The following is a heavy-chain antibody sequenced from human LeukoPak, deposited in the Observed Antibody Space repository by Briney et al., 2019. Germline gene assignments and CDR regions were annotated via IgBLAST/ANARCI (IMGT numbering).Heavy chain of an antibody. CDR2: INQGGSAK. V-gene: IGHV3-7*01. D-gene: IGHD3-22*01. J-gene: IGHJ4*02. CDR1: GFSFSSYW. CDR3: AGEKWDDSSGYYYGSFDY. Sequence: GGTLRLSCKASGFSFSSYWMSWVRQAPGRGLEWVANINQGGSAKNYVASVKGRFTISRDNAKKSLDLQMNSLRDEDTAVYYCAGEKWDDSSGYYYGSFDYWGQGTLVTVSS.